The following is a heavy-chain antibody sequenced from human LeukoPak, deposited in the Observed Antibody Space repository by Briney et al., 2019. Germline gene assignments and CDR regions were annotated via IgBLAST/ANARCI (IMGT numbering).Heavy chain of an antibody. CDR3: AKGGQWLVQYYYYYMDV. D-gene: IGHD6-19*01. J-gene: IGHJ6*03. Sequence: PGGSLRLSCAASGFTFSSYAMSWVRQAPGKGLEWVSAISGSGGSTYYADSVKGRFTISRDNSKNTLYLQMNSLRAEDTAVYYCAKGGQWLVQYYYYYMDVWGKGTTVTVSS. CDR1: GFTFSSYA. CDR2: ISGSGGST. V-gene: IGHV3-23*01.